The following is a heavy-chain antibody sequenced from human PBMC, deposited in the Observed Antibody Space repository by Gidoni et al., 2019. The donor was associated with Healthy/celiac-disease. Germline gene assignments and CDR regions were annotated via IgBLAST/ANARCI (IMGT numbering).Heavy chain of an antibody. CDR2: IYYSGST. V-gene: IGHV4-39*01. J-gene: IGHJ4*02. CDR3: ARLGGVGYCSSTSCWDYFDY. CDR1: GGSISSSSYY. Sequence: QLQLQESGPGLVKPSETLSLTCTVSGGSISSSSYYWGWIRQPPGKGLEWIGSIYYSGSTYYNPSLKSRVTISVDTSKNQFSLKLSSVTAADTAVYYCARLGGVGYCSSTSCWDYFDYWGQGTLVTVSS. D-gene: IGHD2-2*01.